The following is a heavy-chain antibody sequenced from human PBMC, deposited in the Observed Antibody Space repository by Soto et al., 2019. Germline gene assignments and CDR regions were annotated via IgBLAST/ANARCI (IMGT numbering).Heavy chain of an antibody. CDR3: VMTRIAAAGIRPPAPQFDY. D-gene: IGHD6-13*01. V-gene: IGHV1-2*04. Sequence: GASVKVSCKASGFTFTSYAMHWVRQAPGQRLEWMGWINPNSGGTNYAQKFQGWVTMTRDTSISTAYMELSRLRSDDTAVYYCVMTRIAAAGIRPPAPQFDYWGQGTLVTVSS. CDR2: INPNSGGT. J-gene: IGHJ4*02. CDR1: GFTFTSYA.